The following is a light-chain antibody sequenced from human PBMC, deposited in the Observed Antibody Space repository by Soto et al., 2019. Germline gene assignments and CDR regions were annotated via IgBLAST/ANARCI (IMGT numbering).Light chain of an antibody. J-gene: IGKJ4*01. CDR2: AAS. Sequence: DMQLTQSPSFLSASVGDRVTITCRASQGISRYVSLYHQKPGKAPKILIYAASTLQTGVPSRFSGSGSGTDLTLTISSLQSEYFATYYCQQPYCYPLTFGAGTNVDI. V-gene: IGKV1-9*01. CDR1: QGISRY. CDR3: QQPYCYPLT.